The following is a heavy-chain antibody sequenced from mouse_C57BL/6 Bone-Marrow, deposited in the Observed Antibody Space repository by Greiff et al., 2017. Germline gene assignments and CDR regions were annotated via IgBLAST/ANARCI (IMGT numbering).Heavy chain of an antibody. V-gene: IGHV1-15*01. CDR1: GYTFTDYE. CDR2: IDPETGGT. CDR3: TRDGTYWYFDV. Sequence: VQLQESGAELVRPGASVTLSCKASGYTFTDYEMHWVKQTPVHGLEWIGAIDPETGGTAYNQKFKGKAILTADKSSTTAYMELLSLTSEDSAVYYCTRDGTYWYFDVWGTGTTVTVSS. J-gene: IGHJ1*03. D-gene: IGHD2-1*01.